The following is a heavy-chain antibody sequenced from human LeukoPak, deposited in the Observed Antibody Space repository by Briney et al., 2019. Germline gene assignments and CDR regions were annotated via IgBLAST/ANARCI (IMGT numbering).Heavy chain of an antibody. J-gene: IGHJ4*02. D-gene: IGHD6-25*01. CDR1: GASVNEYY. V-gene: IGHV4-59*08. CDR2: IYNGVST. CDR3: ARQLPTAAADTRGYFDY. Sequence: SETLSLTCIASGASVNEYYWSWIRQPPGKALEWIGHIYNGVSTIYNPSLTSRVTLSVDTSNNQFSLKLTSLTAADAAVYFCARQLPTAAADTRGYFDYWGQGTVVTVSS.